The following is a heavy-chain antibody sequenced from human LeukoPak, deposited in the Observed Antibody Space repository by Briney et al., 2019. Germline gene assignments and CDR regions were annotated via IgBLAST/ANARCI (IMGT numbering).Heavy chain of an antibody. CDR1: GGSISSGGYY. Sequence: SETLSLTCTVSGGSISSGGYYWSWIRQHPGKGLEWIGYIYYSGSTYYNPSLKSRVTISVDTSKNQFSLKLSSVTAADTAVYYCARVYGSGSYYPNWFDPWGQGTLVTVSS. D-gene: IGHD3-10*01. V-gene: IGHV4-31*03. CDR3: ARVYGSGSYYPNWFDP. J-gene: IGHJ5*02. CDR2: IYYSGST.